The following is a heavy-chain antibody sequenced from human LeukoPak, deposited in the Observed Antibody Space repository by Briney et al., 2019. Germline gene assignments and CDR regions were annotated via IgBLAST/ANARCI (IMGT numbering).Heavy chain of an antibody. CDR3: ARHEYSGSYYGLSWFDP. CDR2: IYYSGST. CDR1: GGSISSSGYY. V-gene: IGHV4-39*01. J-gene: IGHJ5*02. Sequence: SETLSLTCTVSGGSISSSGYYWGWIRQPPGEGLEWIASIYYSGSTYYNPSLKSRVTISVDTSKNQLSLKLSSLTAADTAVYYCARHEYSGSYYGLSWFDPWGQGTLVTVSS. D-gene: IGHD1-26*01.